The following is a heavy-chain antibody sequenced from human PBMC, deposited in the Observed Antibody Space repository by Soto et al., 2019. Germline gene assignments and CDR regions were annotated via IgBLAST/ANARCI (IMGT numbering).Heavy chain of an antibody. CDR3: ARGVATAYYFDY. V-gene: IGHV1-18*01. CDR1: GYTSTSYG. Sequence: ASVKVSCKASGYTSTSYGISWVRQAPGQGLEWMGWISAYNGNTNYAQKLQGRVTMTTDTSTSTANMELRSLRSDDTAVYYCARGVATAYYFDYWGQGTLVTVSS. D-gene: IGHD5-12*01. CDR2: ISAYNGNT. J-gene: IGHJ4*02.